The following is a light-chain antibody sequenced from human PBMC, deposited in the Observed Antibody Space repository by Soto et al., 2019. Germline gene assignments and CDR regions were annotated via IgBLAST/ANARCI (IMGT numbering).Light chain of an antibody. CDR1: QSVSSSY. J-gene: IGKJ4*01. CDR2: GAS. Sequence: EIVLTQSPGTLSLSPGERATLSCRASQSVSSSYLAGYQQKPGQAPGPLIYGASTRATGIPDRFSGSGSGTDFTLTISRLEPEDFAVYYCQQYGSSPLTFGGGTKVEIK. CDR3: QQYGSSPLT. V-gene: IGKV3-20*01.